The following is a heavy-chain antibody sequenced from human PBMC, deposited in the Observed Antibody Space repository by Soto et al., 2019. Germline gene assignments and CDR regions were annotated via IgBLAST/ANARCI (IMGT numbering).Heavy chain of an antibody. J-gene: IGHJ4*02. CDR1: GVTFSSYG. V-gene: IGHV3-7*03. CDR2: VNQDGSKK. Sequence: GGSLRLSCTASGVTFSSYGMHWVRQAPGKGLEWVASVNQDGSKKFYVDSVRGRFTSSRDNDKNTLFLQMISLRAEDTAVYYCARWESSDWYLGIWGQGTLVTVSS. CDR3: ARWESSDWYLGI. D-gene: IGHD6-19*01.